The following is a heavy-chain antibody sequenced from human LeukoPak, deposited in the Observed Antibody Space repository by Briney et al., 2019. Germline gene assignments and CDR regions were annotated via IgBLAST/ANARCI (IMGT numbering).Heavy chain of an antibody. CDR1: GGTFSSYA. CDR2: IIPIFGTA. D-gene: IGHD5-12*01. Sequence: ASVKVSCKASGGTFSSYAISWVRQAPGQGLEWMGGIIPIFGTANYAQKFQGRVTITADESTSTAYMELNSLRAEDTAVYYCARGRLRFGSAYWGQGTLVTVSS. CDR3: ARGRLRFGSAY. J-gene: IGHJ4*02. V-gene: IGHV1-69*13.